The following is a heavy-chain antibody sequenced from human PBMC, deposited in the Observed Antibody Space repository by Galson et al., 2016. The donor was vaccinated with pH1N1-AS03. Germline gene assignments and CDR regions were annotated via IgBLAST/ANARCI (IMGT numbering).Heavy chain of an antibody. J-gene: IGHJ4*02. D-gene: IGHD5-12*01. CDR1: EFTFSIYH. CDR3: ARDSGYGGTFDN. CDR2: INSRTDII. Sequence: SLRLSCAASEFTFSIYHMSWVRQAPRKGLEWVSYINSRTDIIHYADSVRGRFTISSNNARNSLYLQMHSLKDDDTAVYYCARDSGYGGTFDNWGQGALVTVSS. V-gene: IGHV3-48*02.